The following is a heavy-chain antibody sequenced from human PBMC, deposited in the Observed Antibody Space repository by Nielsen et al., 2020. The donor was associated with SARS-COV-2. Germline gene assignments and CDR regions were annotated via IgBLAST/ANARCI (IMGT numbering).Heavy chain of an antibody. Sequence: LKISCAASGFTFSSYSMNWVRQAPGKGLEWVSYISSSSSTIYYADSVKGRFTISRDNAENSLSLQMNSLRAEDTAVYYCARESVTGTDAFDIWGQGTVVTISS. D-gene: IGHD6-19*01. V-gene: IGHV3-48*04. CDR1: GFTFSSYS. CDR2: ISSSSSTI. CDR3: ARESVTGTDAFDI. J-gene: IGHJ3*02.